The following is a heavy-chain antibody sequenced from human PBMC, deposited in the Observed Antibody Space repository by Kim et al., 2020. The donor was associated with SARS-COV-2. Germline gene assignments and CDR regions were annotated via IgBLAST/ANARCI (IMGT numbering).Heavy chain of an antibody. D-gene: IGHD5-18*01. V-gene: IGHV1-3*01. J-gene: IGHJ3*02. CDR3: AREGRYSYGPGAFDI. Sequence: QKFQGRVTITRDTSASTAYMELSSLRSEDMAVYYCAREGRYSYGPGAFDIWGQGTMVTVSS.